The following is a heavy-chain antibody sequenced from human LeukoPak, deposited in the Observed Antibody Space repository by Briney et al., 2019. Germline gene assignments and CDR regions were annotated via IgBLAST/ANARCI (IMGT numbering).Heavy chain of an antibody. Sequence: SETLSLTCNVFGVSISSYFWGWIRQSPAKGLEWIGSISYSGITHYNPSLKSRVAMSVDTSRNQVSLNLDSVTAADTAVYYCARTIAQYSNSWLYFYYGLDVWGQGTTVTVS. CDR2: ISYSGIT. V-gene: IGHV4-39*07. J-gene: IGHJ6*02. CDR3: ARTIAQYSNSWLYFYYGLDV. CDR1: GVSISSYF. D-gene: IGHD6-13*01.